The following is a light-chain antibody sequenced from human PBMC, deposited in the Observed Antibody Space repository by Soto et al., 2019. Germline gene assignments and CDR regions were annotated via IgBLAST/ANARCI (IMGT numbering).Light chain of an antibody. CDR1: QSISSW. V-gene: IGKV1-5*03. CDR2: KAS. J-gene: IGKJ4*01. Sequence: DIQMTQSPSTLSASVGDRVTITCRASQSISSWLAWYQQKPGKAPKLLIYKASSLESGVPPRFSGSGSGTDFTLTISSLQPDDFATYYCQQYNSYPTFGGGTKVEIK. CDR3: QQYNSYPT.